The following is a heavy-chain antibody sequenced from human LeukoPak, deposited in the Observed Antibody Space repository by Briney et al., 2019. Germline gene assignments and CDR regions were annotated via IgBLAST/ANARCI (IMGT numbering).Heavy chain of an antibody. Sequence: GGSLRLSCAASGFTFSSYSMNWVRQAPGKGLEWVSSISSSSYIYYADSVKGRFTISRDNSKNTVYLQVNSLRAEDTAVFYCAKDRAWLQFWSWGQGTLVTVSS. CDR3: AKDRAWLQFWS. V-gene: IGHV3-21*04. J-gene: IGHJ4*02. CDR1: GFTFSSYS. D-gene: IGHD5-18*01. CDR2: ISSSSYI.